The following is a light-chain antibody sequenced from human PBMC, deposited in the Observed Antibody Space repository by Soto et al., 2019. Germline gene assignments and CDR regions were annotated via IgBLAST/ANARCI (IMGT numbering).Light chain of an antibody. Sequence: EIVLTQSPGTLSLSPGERATLSCRASERVSRGYLAWYQQKPGQAPRILIYDTSSRASGIPHRFSASGSGTDFTLTISRLEREDFAVYYCQQYDRAPPITFGQGTRLEI. J-gene: IGKJ5*01. CDR2: DTS. CDR1: ERVSRGY. CDR3: QQYDRAPPIT. V-gene: IGKV3-20*01.